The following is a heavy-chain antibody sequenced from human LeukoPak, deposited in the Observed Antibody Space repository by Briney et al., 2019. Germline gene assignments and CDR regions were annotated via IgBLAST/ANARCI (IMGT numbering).Heavy chain of an antibody. J-gene: IGHJ4*02. V-gene: IGHV4-4*07. CDR3: ARVVVVPAAIPDY. D-gene: IGHD2-2*01. Sequence: SETLSLTCSVSGVSISNYFWSWIRQSAGKGLEWIGRDSIRGGTNYNPSLASRASMSVDTSKNQFSLKLSSVTAADTAVYYCARVVVVPAAIPDYWGQGTLVTVSS. CDR2: DSIRGGT. CDR1: GVSISNYF.